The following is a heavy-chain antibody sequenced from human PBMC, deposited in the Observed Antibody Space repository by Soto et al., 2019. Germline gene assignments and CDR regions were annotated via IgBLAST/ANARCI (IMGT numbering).Heavy chain of an antibody. Sequence: PSETLSLTCTVSGGSISSSSYYWGWIRQPPGKGLEWIGSIYYSGSTYYNPSLKSRVTISVDTSKNQFSLKLSSVTAADTAVYYCASRKSSPYFDYWGKGTLVTVSS. CDR3: ASRKSSPYFDY. J-gene: IGHJ4*02. D-gene: IGHD3-10*01. CDR1: GGSISSSSYY. V-gene: IGHV4-39*01. CDR2: IYYSGST.